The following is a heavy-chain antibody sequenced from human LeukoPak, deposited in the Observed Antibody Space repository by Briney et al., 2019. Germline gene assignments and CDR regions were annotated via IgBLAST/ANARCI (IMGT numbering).Heavy chain of an antibody. CDR1: GFTFSSYA. J-gene: IGHJ4*02. Sequence: PGGSLRLSCAASGFTFSSYAMSWVRQAPGKGLEWVSAISGSGGSTYYADSVKVRFTISRDNSKNTLYLQMNSLRAEDTAVYYCAKDPFHYDSSGYYFDYWGQGTLVTVSS. V-gene: IGHV3-23*01. CDR2: ISGSGGST. CDR3: AKDPFHYDSSGYYFDY. D-gene: IGHD3-22*01.